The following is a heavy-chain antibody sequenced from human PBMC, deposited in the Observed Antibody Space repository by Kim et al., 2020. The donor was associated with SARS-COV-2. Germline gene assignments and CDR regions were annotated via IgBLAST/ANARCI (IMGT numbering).Heavy chain of an antibody. D-gene: IGHD6-19*01. CDR2: IWYDGSNK. V-gene: IGHV3-33*01. CDR1: GFTFSSHG. J-gene: IGHJ1*01. Sequence: GGSLRLSCAASGFTFSSHGMHWVRQAPGKGLEWVAVIWYDGSNKYYADSVKGRFTISRDNSKNTLYLQMNSLRAEDTAVYYCARDLAVYSSGPEYFQHWGQGTLVTVSS. CDR3: ARDLAVYSSGPEYFQH.